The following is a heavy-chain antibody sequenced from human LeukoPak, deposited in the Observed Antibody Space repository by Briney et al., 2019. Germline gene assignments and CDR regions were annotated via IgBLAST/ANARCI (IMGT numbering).Heavy chain of an antibody. CDR3: ARPGIPGTYYYGMDV. CDR1: GYSFTNYW. CDR2: IYPGDSDT. J-gene: IGHJ6*02. D-gene: IGHD6-13*01. Sequence: GESLKISCKGFGYSFTNYWIGWVRQMPGKGLEWMGIIYPGDSDTRYSPSFQGQVTISADKSISTAYLQWRSLKASDTAMYYCARPGIPGTYYYGMDVWGQGTTVTVSS. V-gene: IGHV5-51*01.